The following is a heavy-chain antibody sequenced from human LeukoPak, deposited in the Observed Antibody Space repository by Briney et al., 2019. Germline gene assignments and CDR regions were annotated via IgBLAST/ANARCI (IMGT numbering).Heavy chain of an antibody. CDR2: IYHSGST. CDR1: GYSISSGYY. V-gene: IGHV4-38-2*01. J-gene: IGHJ4*02. Sequence: SGTLALTCAVSGYSISSGYYWGWIRQPPGKGLEWIGSIYHSGSTYYNPSLKSRVTISVDTSKNQFSLKLSSVTAADTAVYYCARQEVGYSSRGSPYYFDYWGQGTLVTVSS. D-gene: IGHD6-13*01. CDR3: ARQEVGYSSRGSPYYFDY.